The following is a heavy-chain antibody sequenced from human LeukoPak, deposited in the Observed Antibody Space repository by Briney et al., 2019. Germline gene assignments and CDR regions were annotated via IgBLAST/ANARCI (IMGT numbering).Heavy chain of an antibody. CDR1: GYTFSNYY. CDR3: ARDPVESVTDNFDY. V-gene: IGHV1-46*03. Sequence: ASVKVSCKTSGYTFSNYYIHWVRKAPGQGLEWVGIINPSDGWTTYAQKFQGRISVTRDTSTRTVYMDLSSLRSEDTALYFCARDPVESVTDNFDYWGQGTLVTVSS. CDR2: INPSDGWT. D-gene: IGHD2-21*02. J-gene: IGHJ4*02.